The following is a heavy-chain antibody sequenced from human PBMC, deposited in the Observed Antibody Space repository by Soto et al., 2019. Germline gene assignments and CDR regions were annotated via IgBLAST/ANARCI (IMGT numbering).Heavy chain of an antibody. V-gene: IGHV1-8*01. D-gene: IGHD1-26*01. CDR3: ARERVGWFDP. Sequence: QVQLVQSGAEVKKPGASVMVSCKASGYTFTRYDINWVRQATGQGLVWMGWMNPNSGNTGYVQKNQGRVTMTRNTSVSTAYMELSSLRSEDTAVNYCARERVGWFDPWGQGTLVTVSS. CDR1: GYTFTRYD. CDR2: MNPNSGNT. J-gene: IGHJ5*02.